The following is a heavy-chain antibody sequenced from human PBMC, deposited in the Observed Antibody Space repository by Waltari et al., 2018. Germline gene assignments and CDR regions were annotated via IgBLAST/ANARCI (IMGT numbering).Heavy chain of an antibody. J-gene: IGHJ4*02. CDR2: IYSGGST. D-gene: IGHD1-26*01. Sequence: EVQLVESGGGLIQPGGSLRLSCAASGFTVSSNSMNWVRQAPGKGLEWVSVIYSGGSTYYADSVKGRFTISRDNSKNTLYLQMNSLRAEDTAVYYCARGGGSYYTDFDYWGQGTLVTVSS. CDR3: ARGGGSYYTDFDY. CDR1: GFTVSSNS. V-gene: IGHV3-53*01.